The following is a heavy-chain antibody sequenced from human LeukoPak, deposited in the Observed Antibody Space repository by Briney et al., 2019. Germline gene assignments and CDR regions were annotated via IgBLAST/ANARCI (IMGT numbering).Heavy chain of an antibody. V-gene: IGHV5-51*01. J-gene: IGHJ4*02. Sequence: GESLQISCKASGYSFTTYWIGWVRQMPGKGLEWMGIIYPGDSDTRYSPSFPGQVTMSADKSISTAYLQWSSLKASDTAIYYCARAVSSSSGNFDYWGQGTLVTVSS. CDR3: ARAVSSSSGNFDY. CDR1: GYSFTTYW. CDR2: IYPGDSDT. D-gene: IGHD6-6*01.